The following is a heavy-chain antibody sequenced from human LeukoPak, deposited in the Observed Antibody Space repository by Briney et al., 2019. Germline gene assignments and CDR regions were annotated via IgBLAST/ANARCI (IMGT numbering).Heavy chain of an antibody. J-gene: IGHJ5*02. CDR3: ARRYSSGWYGWFDP. D-gene: IGHD6-19*01. Sequence: ASVKVSCKASGGTFSSYAISWVRQAPGQGLEWMGGIIPIFGTANYAQKFQGRVTITADESTSTAYMELSSLRSEDTAVYYCARRYSSGWYGWFDPWGQGTLVTVSS. V-gene: IGHV1-69*13. CDR2: IIPIFGTA. CDR1: GGTFSSYA.